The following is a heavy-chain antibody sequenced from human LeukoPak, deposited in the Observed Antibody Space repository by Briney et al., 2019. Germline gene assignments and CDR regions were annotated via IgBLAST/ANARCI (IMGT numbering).Heavy chain of an antibody. CDR1: GGSISSHY. J-gene: IGHJ5*02. CDR3: ARGVVVPAAPFDP. V-gene: IGHV4-59*11. CDR2: IYYSGST. D-gene: IGHD2-2*01. Sequence: SETLSLTCTVSGGSISSHYWSWIRQPPGKGLEWIGYIYYSGSTNYNPSPKSRVTISVDTSKNQFSLKLSSVTAADTAVYYCARGVVVPAAPFDPWGQGTLVTVSS.